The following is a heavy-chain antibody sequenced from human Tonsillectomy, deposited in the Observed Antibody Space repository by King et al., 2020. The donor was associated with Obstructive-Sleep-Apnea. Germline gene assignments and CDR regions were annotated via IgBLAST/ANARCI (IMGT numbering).Heavy chain of an antibody. V-gene: IGHV7-4-1*02. CDR2: INTNAGNP. J-gene: IGHJ6*02. D-gene: IGHD3-10*01. Sequence: VQLVESGSELKRPGASVKVSCRTSGYTFTNFIIIWWRQAPGQGLQWLGWINTNAGNPTYAQDFTGQFVFSLYNSVSTAYLQINSLKAEDTAVYYCARVAHPFYFGSGTMDVWGQGTTVIVSS. CDR1: GYTFTNFI. CDR3: ARVAHPFYFGSGTMDV.